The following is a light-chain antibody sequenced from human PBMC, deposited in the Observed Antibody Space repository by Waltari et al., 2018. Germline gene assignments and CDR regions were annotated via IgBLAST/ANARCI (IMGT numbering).Light chain of an antibody. Sequence: QSVLTQPPSVSAAPGQKVTISCSGSTSNIANNYVSWYQQLPGTAPKLLLFDDNRRPSVIPDRFSGAKSGTSATLGITGLQTGDEADYYCGTWDSSLSAYVFGTGTKVTVL. CDR3: GTWDSSLSAYV. CDR2: DDN. V-gene: IGLV1-51*01. CDR1: TSNIANNY. J-gene: IGLJ1*01.